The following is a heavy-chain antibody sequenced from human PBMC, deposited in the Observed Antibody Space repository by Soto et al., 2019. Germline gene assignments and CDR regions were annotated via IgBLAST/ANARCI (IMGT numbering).Heavy chain of an antibody. Sequence: QVQLVQSGAEVKKPGASVKVSCKASGYTFTNYGISWVRQAPGQGLEWMGWISAYNGNTNYAQKLQGRVTMTTDTSTNTAYMELRSLRSDDTAVYYCARGSGVADRRYYYGMDVWGQGTTVTVSS. D-gene: IGHD6-19*01. CDR2: ISAYNGNT. J-gene: IGHJ6*02. CDR1: GYTFTNYG. V-gene: IGHV1-18*01. CDR3: ARGSGVADRRYYYGMDV.